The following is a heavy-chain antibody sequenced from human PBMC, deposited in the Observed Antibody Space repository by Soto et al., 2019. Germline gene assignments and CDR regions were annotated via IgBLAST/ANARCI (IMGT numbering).Heavy chain of an antibody. CDR2: IFPGDSDT. D-gene: IGHD3-16*01. V-gene: IGHV5-51*01. CDR1: GYPFTRHW. J-gene: IGHJ4*02. Sequence: AYALQLSCKVAGYPFTRHWIGLGRQMPGTGLEWMGIIFPGDSDTRYSPSFQGQVTISADKSINTAYLQWSSRKASDTAMYFCARHGAEFDYWGQGTRVTVSS. CDR3: ARHGAEFDY.